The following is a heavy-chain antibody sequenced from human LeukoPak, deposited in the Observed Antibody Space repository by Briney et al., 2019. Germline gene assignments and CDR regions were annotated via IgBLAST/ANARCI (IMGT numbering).Heavy chain of an antibody. Sequence: PSETLSLTCTVSGGSINSYYWSWIRQPPGKGLEWIGYIYYSGSTNYNPSLKSRVTIPLDTSNNQFSLKLSSVAAADTAVYYCARGAREGYNAWGQGTLVTVSS. D-gene: IGHD5-24*01. CDR2: IYYSGST. CDR1: GGSINSYY. V-gene: IGHV4-59*01. J-gene: IGHJ5*02. CDR3: ARGAREGYNA.